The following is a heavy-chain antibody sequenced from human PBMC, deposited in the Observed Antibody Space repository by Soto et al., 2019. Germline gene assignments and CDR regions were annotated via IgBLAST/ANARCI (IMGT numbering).Heavy chain of an antibody. CDR1: GFIFSTYA. Sequence: PGGSLRLSCAASGFIFSTYAMHWVRQPPGKGLERVAVISYDGNTKDYADSVKGRFTISRDNSKNTVYLQMSSLRTEDTAVYYCARPGSGYDVLTGRYFYYYHTVDVWGQGTTVTVSS. CDR2: ISYDGNTK. D-gene: IGHD3-9*01. J-gene: IGHJ6*02. CDR3: ARPGSGYDVLTGRYFYYYHTVDV. V-gene: IGHV3-30-3*01.